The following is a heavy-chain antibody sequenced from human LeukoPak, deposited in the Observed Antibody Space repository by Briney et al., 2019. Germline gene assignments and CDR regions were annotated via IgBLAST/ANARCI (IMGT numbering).Heavy chain of an antibody. Sequence: SETLSLTCTVSGDSISSSSYYWGWIRQPPGTGLEWIGSIYYSGSTYYNPSLKSRVSISVDTSKNQFSLKLSSVTAADTAVYYSRSQKYYYDSSGYLGDYWGQGTLVTVSS. CDR1: GDSISSSSYY. J-gene: IGHJ4*02. D-gene: IGHD3-22*01. CDR2: IYYSGST. V-gene: IGHV4-39*01. CDR3: RSQKYYYDSSGYLGDY.